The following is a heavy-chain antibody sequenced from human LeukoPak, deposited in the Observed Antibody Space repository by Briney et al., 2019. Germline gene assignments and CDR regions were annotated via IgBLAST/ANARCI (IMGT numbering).Heavy chain of an antibody. V-gene: IGHV3-7*04. J-gene: IGHJ4*02. CDR1: GFTLSNFW. D-gene: IGHD6-19*01. Sequence: GGSLRLSCAASGFTLSNFWMTWVRQAPGKGLEWVANIKHDGTETKYVDSVKGRFTISRDNAKNSLYLQMNSLRAEDTAVYFCARGRYSSGWYHDFWGQGALVNVSS. CDR2: IKHDGTET. CDR3: ARGRYSSGWYHDF.